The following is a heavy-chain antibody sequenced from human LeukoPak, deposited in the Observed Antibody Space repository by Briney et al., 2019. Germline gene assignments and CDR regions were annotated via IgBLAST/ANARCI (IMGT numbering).Heavy chain of an antibody. CDR3: ARGIAAAEPFDY. V-gene: IGHV3-66*01. D-gene: IGHD6-13*01. Sequence: PGGSLRLSCAASGFTVSSNYMSWVRQAPGKGLEWVSAIYSGGSTYYADSVKGRFTISRDNSKNTLYLQMNSLRAEDTAVYYCARGIAAAEPFDYWGQGTLVTVSS. CDR1: GFTVSSNY. CDR2: IYSGGST. J-gene: IGHJ4*02.